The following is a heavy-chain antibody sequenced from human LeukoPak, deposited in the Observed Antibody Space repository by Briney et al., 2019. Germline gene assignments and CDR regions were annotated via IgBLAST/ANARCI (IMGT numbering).Heavy chain of an antibody. V-gene: IGHV1-46*01. J-gene: IGHJ4*02. CDR3: ARAIKRRAIDY. CDR2: INPSGGST. D-gene: IGHD5-24*01. CDR1: GYTFTSYY. Sequence: ASVKVSCKASGYTFTSYYMHWVRQAPGQGLEWMGIINPSGGSTSYAQKFQGRVAMTRDMSTNTVYMELSSLRSEDTAVYYCARAIKRRAIDYWGQGTLVTVSS.